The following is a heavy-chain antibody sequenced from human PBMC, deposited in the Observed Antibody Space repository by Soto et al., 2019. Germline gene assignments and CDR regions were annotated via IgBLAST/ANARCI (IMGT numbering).Heavy chain of an antibody. J-gene: IGHJ6*02. CDR2: ISGSGGST. V-gene: IGHV3-23*01. CDR1: GFTFSSYA. D-gene: IGHD4-17*01. Sequence: GGSLRLSCAASGFTFSSYAMSWVRQAPGKGLEWVSAISGSGGSTYYADSVKGRFTISRDNSKNTLYLQMNSLRAEDTAVYYCARTLRPNYYFSGMDVWGPGTTVKVFS. CDR3: ARTLRPNYYFSGMDV.